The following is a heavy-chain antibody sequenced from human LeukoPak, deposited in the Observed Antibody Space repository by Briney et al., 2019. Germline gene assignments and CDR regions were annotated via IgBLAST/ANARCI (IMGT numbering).Heavy chain of an antibody. J-gene: IGHJ6*02. Sequence: GGSLRLSCAASGFTFSSYDMHWVRQATGKGLEWVSAIGTAGDTYYPGSVKGRFTISRENAKSSLYLQMNSLRAGDTAVYYCARAGSLDYGYYYGMDVWGQGTTVTVSS. D-gene: IGHD4-17*01. V-gene: IGHV3-13*01. CDR1: GFTFSSYD. CDR3: ARAGSLDYGYYYGMDV. CDR2: IGTAGDT.